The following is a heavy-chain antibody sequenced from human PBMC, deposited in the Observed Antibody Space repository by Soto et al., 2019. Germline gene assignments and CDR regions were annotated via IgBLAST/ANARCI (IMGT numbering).Heavy chain of an antibody. CDR1: GGSISSSSYY. CDR3: ARQAVGPTIIDSSGYYTNWFDP. D-gene: IGHD3-22*01. CDR2: IYYSGST. J-gene: IGHJ5*02. Sequence: QLQLQESGPGLVKPSETLSLTCTVSGGSISSSSYYWGWIRQPPGKGLEWIGSIYYSGSTYYNPSLKSRVTISVDTSKNQFSLKLSSVTAADTAVYYCARQAVGPTIIDSSGYYTNWFDPWGQGTLVTVSS. V-gene: IGHV4-39*01.